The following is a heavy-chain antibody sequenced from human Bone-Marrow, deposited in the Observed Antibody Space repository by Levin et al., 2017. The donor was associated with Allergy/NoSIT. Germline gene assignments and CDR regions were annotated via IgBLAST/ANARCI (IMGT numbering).Heavy chain of an antibody. CDR1: GFTFSDYY. V-gene: IGHV3-11*01. D-gene: IGHD6-6*01. CDR3: ARDVGIAAHPAGWFDP. Sequence: AGGSLRLSCAASGFTFSDYYMSWIRQAPGKGLEWVSYISSSGSTIYYADSVKGRFTISRDNAKNSLYLQMNSLRAEDTAVYYCARDVGIAAHPAGWFDPWGQGTLVTVSS. CDR2: ISSSGSTI. J-gene: IGHJ5*02.